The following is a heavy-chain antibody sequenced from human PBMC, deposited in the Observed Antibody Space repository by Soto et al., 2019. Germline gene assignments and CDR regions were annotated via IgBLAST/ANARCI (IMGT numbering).Heavy chain of an antibody. CDR1: GDTFSDYY. Sequence: QVQLMQSGAEVKKPGASVKVSCKASGDTFSDYYIHWVRQAPGQGLEWMGTVNPSGGHTTYSQHFLGRVTXPXXXSXXTLHMELTSLTSEDTAVYYWARGGHVVVVTAALDYWGQGTLVTVSS. CDR2: VNPSGGHT. D-gene: IGHD2-21*02. CDR3: ARGGHVVVVTAALDY. J-gene: IGHJ4*02. V-gene: IGHV1-46*01.